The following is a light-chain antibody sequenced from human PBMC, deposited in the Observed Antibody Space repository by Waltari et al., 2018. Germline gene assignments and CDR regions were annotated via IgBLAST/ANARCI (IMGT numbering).Light chain of an antibody. V-gene: IGKV1-33*01. J-gene: IGKJ5*01. Sequence: DIQMTQSPSSLSASVGDRVNITCQASQDISNYLYWYQQKPGKAPNLLIYDASNLESGVPSRFSGSGSETDFTFTITRLQPEDIATYHCQQYANLPHTFGQGTRLEIK. CDR1: QDISNY. CDR2: DAS. CDR3: QQYANLPHT.